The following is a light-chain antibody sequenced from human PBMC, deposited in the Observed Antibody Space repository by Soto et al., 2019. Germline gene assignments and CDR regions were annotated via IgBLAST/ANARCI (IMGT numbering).Light chain of an antibody. J-gene: IGKJ2*01. V-gene: IGKV3-15*01. CDR3: KPSIYWQYP. CDR2: GEY. Sequence: EIVMTQSPATMSVTTGDRATLSRRASQPIRNNLAWFQLRPGQDNRIVIFGEYNRATGLEDRFSGSGSGTDFTLSIRSMQSEDFAVYYCKPSIYWQYPFG. CDR1: QPIRNN.